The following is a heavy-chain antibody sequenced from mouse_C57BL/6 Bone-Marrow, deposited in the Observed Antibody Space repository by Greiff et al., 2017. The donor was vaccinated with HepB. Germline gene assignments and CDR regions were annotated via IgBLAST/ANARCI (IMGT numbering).Heavy chain of an antibody. CDR2: IYPGSGNT. J-gene: IGHJ3*01. D-gene: IGHD2-3*01. Sequence: QVKLMESGTELVKPGASVKISCKASGYSFTSYYIHWVKQRPGQGLEWIGWIYPGSGNTKYNEKFKGKATLTADTSSSTAYMQLSSLTSEDSAVYYCARRDGYYGGDWFAYWGQGTLVTVSA. CDR1: GYSFTSYY. CDR3: ARRDGYYGGDWFAY. V-gene: IGHV1-66*01.